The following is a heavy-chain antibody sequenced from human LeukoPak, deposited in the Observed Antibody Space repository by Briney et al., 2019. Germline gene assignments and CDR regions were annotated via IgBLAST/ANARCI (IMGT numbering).Heavy chain of an antibody. D-gene: IGHD2-15*01. CDR2: MNPNSGNT. Sequence: ASVKVSCKASGYTFTSYDINWVRRATGQGLEWMGWMNPNSGNTGYAQKFQGRVTMTRNTSISTAYMELSSLRSEDTAVYYCARGYCSGGSCYSGFLVDYWGQGTLVTVSS. V-gene: IGHV1-8*01. J-gene: IGHJ4*02. CDR1: GYTFTSYD. CDR3: ARGYCSGGSCYSGFLVDY.